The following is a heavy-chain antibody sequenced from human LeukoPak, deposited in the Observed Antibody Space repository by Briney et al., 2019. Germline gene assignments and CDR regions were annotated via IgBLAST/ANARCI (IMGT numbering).Heavy chain of an antibody. CDR3: ARATTCDILTGYFDY. J-gene: IGHJ4*02. CDR1: GFTFSSYT. Sequence: GGSLRLSCVVSGFTFSSYTMNWVRQAPGKGLEWVSSISSSYIYYAESVKGRFTMSRDNAKNSLYLQMNSLRAEDTAVYYCARATTCDILTGYFDYWGQGTLVTVSS. D-gene: IGHD3-9*01. CDR2: ISSSYI. V-gene: IGHV3-21*01.